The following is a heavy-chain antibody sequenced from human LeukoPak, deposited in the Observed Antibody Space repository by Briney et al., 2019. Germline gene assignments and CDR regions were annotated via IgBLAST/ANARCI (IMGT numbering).Heavy chain of an antibody. CDR1: GGSISSYY. Sequence: KAWETLSLTCTVSGGSISSYYWSWIRQPAGKGLEWIGRIYTSGSTNYNPSLKSRVTMSVDTSKNQFSLKLSSVTAADTAVYYCARDVYCSSTSCYGWFDPWGQGTLVTVSS. CDR2: IYTSGST. V-gene: IGHV4-4*07. D-gene: IGHD2-2*01. J-gene: IGHJ5*02. CDR3: ARDVYCSSTSCYGWFDP.